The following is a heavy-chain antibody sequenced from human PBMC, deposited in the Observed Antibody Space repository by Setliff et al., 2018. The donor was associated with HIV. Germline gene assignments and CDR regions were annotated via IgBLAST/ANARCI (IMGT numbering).Heavy chain of an antibody. V-gene: IGHV1-69*05. CDR2: IIPIFKSA. Sequence: GASVKVSCKVSGDTFNNYGLNWVRQAPGQGLEWMGGIIPIFKSADYAQKFQGRVTITTDESTSTAYMDLSSLKSEDTAVYYCARDFSGQQLVGGWFDPWGQGTLVTVSS. J-gene: IGHJ5*02. CDR3: ARDFSGQQLVGGWFDP. CDR1: GDTFNNYG. D-gene: IGHD6-13*01.